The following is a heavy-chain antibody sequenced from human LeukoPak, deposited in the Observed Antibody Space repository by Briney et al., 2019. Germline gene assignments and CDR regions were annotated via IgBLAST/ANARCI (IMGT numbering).Heavy chain of an antibody. D-gene: IGHD5-24*01. V-gene: IGHV1-46*01. CDR3: ARGRDGYFDAFDI. CDR2: INPSGGST. Sequence: ASVKVSCKASGGTFSSYAISWVRQAPGQGLEWMGIINPSGGSTSYAQKFQGRVTMTRDMSTSTVYMELSSLRSEDTAVYYCARGRDGYFDAFDIWGQGTMVTVSS. CDR1: GGTFSSYA. J-gene: IGHJ3*02.